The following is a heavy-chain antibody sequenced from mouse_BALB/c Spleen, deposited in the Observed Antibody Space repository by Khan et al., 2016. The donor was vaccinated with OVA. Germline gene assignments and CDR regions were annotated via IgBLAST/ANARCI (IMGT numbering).Heavy chain of an antibody. J-gene: IGHJ3*01. CDR2: IWSAGST. CDR3: ARRGYDYGRGALFAY. V-gene: IGHV2-2*02. D-gene: IGHD2-4*01. Sequence: VELVESGPGLVQPSQSLSITCTVSGFSLTNYSVHWVRQSPGKGLEWLGVIWSAGSTDYNAAFISRLTIRKDNSRSQVFFKMNSLPPNDTAIYYCARRGYDYGRGALFAYWGQGTLVTVSA. CDR1: GFSLTNYS.